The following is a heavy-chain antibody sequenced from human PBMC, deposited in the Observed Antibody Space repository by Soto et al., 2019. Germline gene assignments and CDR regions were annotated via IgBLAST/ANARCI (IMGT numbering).Heavy chain of an antibody. D-gene: IGHD6-19*01. CDR1: GFTFNTYA. J-gene: IGHJ4*02. Sequence: AGGSLRLSCAASGFTFNTYAVTWVRQAPGKGLEWVSTISGSAGSTYYTDSVKGRFTISRDNSRNTVYLQMNSLRAEDTAVYYCGKEISSAYFPLDSWGQGTLVTVSS. CDR2: ISGSAGST. CDR3: GKEISSAYFPLDS. V-gene: IGHV3-23*01.